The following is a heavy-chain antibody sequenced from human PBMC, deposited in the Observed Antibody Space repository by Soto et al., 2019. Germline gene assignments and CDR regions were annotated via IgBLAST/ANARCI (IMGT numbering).Heavy chain of an antibody. CDR1: GGTFSSYA. CDR3: ARVPHYYYDSSGYSHFDF. J-gene: IGHJ4*02. D-gene: IGHD3-22*01. CDR2: IIPIFGTA. Sequence: GASVKVSCKASGGTFSSYAISWVRQAPGQGLEWMGGIIPIFGTANYAQKFQGRVTITADESTSTAYMELSSLRSEDTAVYYCARVPHYYYDSSGYSHFDFWGQGTLVTVSS. V-gene: IGHV1-69*13.